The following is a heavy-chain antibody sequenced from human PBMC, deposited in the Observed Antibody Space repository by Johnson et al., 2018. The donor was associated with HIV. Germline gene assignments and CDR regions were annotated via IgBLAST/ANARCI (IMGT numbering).Heavy chain of an antibody. CDR3: AKDWVYYSTPHAFDI. J-gene: IGHJ3*02. CDR2: ISYDGNNK. V-gene: IGHV3-30*18. CDR1: GFTFSSYG. D-gene: IGHD3-10*01. Sequence: QVQLVESGGGVVQPGRSLRLSCAASGFTFSSYGMHWVRQAPGKGLEWVAVISYDGNNKYYADSVKGRFTISRDNSKNTLYLQMNSLRAEDTAVYYCAKDWVYYSTPHAFDIWGQGTMVTVSS.